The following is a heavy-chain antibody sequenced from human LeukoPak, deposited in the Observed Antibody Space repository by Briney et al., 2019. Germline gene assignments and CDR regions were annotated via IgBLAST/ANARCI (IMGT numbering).Heavy chain of an antibody. V-gene: IGHV3-74*01. J-gene: IGHJ4*02. D-gene: IGHD3-22*01. CDR3: ASGEFDYYDSIIF. Sequence: PGGSLRLSCEASGFTFSSYWMHWVRQAPGKGLVWVSRINSDGSSTSYADSVKGRFTISRDNAKKTLYLQMNSLRDEDTAVYYCASGEFDYYDSIIFGGQGTLVTVSS. CDR2: INSDGSST. CDR1: GFTFSSYW.